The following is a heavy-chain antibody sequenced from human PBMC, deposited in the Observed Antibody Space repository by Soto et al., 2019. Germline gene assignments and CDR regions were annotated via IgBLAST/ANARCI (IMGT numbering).Heavy chain of an antibody. CDR2: IIPMLGTA. CDR1: GGSFSSFA. D-gene: IGHD3-22*01. V-gene: IGHV1-69*13. CDR3: ARALENYYDSSGRDAFDI. J-gene: IGHJ3*02. Sequence: SVKVSCKASGGSFSSFAFSWVRQAPGQGLEWMGGIIPMLGTANYAQKFQGRVTITADESTSTAYMELGSLRSEDTAVYYCARALENYYDSSGRDAFDIWGQGTMVTVSS.